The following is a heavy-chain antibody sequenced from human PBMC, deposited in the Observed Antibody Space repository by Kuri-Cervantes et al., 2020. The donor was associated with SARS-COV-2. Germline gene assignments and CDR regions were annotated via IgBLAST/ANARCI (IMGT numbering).Heavy chain of an antibody. CDR2: IYHTGSP. CDR3: ARSPYDFWSGSWG. J-gene: IGHJ4*02. CDR1: GDSVSDRNSY. D-gene: IGHD3-3*01. Sequence: ESLKISCTVSGDSVSDRNSYWTWIRQSPGKGLEWIGYIYHTGSPTYSPSLKSRVTISLDKPKNQFSLRLTSVTAADTAVYYCARSPYDFWSGSWGWGQGTLVTVSS. V-gene: IGHV4-61*01.